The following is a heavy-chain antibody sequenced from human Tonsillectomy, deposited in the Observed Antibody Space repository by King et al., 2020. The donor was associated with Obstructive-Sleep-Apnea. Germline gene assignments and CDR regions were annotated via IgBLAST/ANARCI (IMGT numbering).Heavy chain of an antibody. Sequence: QLVQSGAEVKKPGASVKVSCKASGYTFTSYGISWVRQAPGQGLEWMGWISAYNGNTNYAQKLQGRVTMTTDNSTSTAYMELRSLRSDDTAVYYCARDFPNYDILPYDYYGMDVWGQGTTVTVSS. V-gene: IGHV1-18*04. D-gene: IGHD3-9*01. CDR3: ARDFPNYDILPYDYYGMDV. CDR1: GYTFTSYG. J-gene: IGHJ6*02. CDR2: ISAYNGNT.